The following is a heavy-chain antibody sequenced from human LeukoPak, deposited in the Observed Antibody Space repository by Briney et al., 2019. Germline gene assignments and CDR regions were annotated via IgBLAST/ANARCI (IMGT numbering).Heavy chain of an antibody. CDR3: AKDGYGSGSYQSY. V-gene: IGHV3-23*01. CDR1: GFTFSSYA. D-gene: IGHD3-10*01. Sequence: GGSLRLSCAASGFTFSSYAMSWVRQAPGKGLEWVSAISGSGGSTYYADSVKGRLTISRDNSKNTLYLQMNSLRAEDTAVYYCAKDGYGSGSYQSYWGQGTLVTVSS. J-gene: IGHJ4*02. CDR2: ISGSGGST.